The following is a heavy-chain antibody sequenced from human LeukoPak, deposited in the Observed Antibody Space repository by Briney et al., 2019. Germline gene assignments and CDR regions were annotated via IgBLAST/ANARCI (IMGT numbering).Heavy chain of an antibody. Sequence: GEPLKISCKGSGYSFTNYWIGWVRQVPGKGLEWMGFIYPGDSDTSYSPSFQGQVTISADKSITTAYLQWSSLKASDSAMYYCARNKRTLYDSSGYYSPTAFDCWGQGTLVTVSS. V-gene: IGHV5-51*01. CDR3: ARNKRTLYDSSGYYSPTAFDC. CDR2: IYPGDSDT. J-gene: IGHJ4*02. CDR1: GYSFTNYW. D-gene: IGHD3-22*01.